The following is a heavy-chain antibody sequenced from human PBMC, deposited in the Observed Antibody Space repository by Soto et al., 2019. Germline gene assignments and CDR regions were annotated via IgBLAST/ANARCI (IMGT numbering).Heavy chain of an antibody. Sequence: SETLSLTCTVSGGSISSYYWSWIRQPAGKGLEWIGRIYTSGSTNYNPSLKSRVTMSVDTSKNQFSLKLSSVTAADTAVYYCARDGDLGGYTYGSHFDYWGQGTMGTVSS. CDR1: GGSISSYY. J-gene: IGHJ4*02. CDR3: ARDGDLGGYTYGSHFDY. CDR2: IYTSGST. D-gene: IGHD5-18*01. V-gene: IGHV4-4*07.